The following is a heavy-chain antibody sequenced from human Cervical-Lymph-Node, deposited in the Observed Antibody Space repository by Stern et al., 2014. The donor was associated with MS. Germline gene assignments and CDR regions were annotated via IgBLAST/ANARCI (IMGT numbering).Heavy chain of an antibody. D-gene: IGHD2-2*01. CDR2: ISYYGSNT. CDR1: GVSGFPFSTYS. Sequence: VQLVESGGGVVQPGRSLRLSCAVSGVSGFPFSTYSMHWVRQAPGHGLEGVATISYYGSNTYYVDSVKGRFTISRDDSKNTLYLQMNSLRGEDTAVYYCAKERSSSKNYYHGMDVWGQGTTVTVSS. J-gene: IGHJ6*02. V-gene: IGHV3-30*18. CDR3: AKERSSSKNYYHGMDV.